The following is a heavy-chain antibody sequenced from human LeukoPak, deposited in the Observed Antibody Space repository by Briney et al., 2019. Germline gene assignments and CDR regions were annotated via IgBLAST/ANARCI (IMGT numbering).Heavy chain of an antibody. J-gene: IGHJ4*02. D-gene: IGHD3-22*01. CDR1: GFTFSDYY. CDR3: ARHYYHSSGHGGY. CDR2: ISSSGRTI. V-gene: IGHV3-11*01. Sequence: GGSLRLSCAASGFTFSDYYMSWIRQAPGKGLEWLSYISSSGRTIYYADSVKGRFTISRDNAKNSLYLQMNSLRIEDTAVYYCARHYYHSSGHGGYWGQGTLVTVSS.